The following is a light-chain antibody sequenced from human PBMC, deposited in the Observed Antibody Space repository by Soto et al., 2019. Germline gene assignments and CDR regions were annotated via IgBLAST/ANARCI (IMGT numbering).Light chain of an antibody. CDR2: SVS. J-gene: IGKJ4*01. CDR1: QGVSGW. Sequence: DIQMTQSPSSVSASVGDRVTITCRASQGVSGWLAWYQQKPGKAPKLLIYSVSSLQSGVPASFSGSGSGTDFALTISSLQPADFATYYCQQANGFPVAFGGGTRVEIK. CDR3: QQANGFPVA. V-gene: IGKV1-12*01.